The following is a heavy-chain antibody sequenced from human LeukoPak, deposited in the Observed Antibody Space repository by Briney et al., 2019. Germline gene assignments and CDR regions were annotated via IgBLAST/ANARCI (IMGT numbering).Heavy chain of an antibody. CDR2: ITTSGATT. D-gene: IGHD3-22*01. CDR1: GGSISSYY. J-gene: IGHJ4*02. V-gene: IGHV3-23*01. CDR3: AIMHGYYDGSGYWVQ. Sequence: ETLSLTCTVSGGSISSYYWSWVRQAPGKGLEWVSFITTSGATTSYADSVKGRFTISRDNPRNTLYMQMNSLRDEDTALYYCAIMHGYYDGSGYWVQWGQGTLVTVSS.